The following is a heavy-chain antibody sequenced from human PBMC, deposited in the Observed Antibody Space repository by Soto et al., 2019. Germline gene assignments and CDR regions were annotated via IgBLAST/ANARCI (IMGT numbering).Heavy chain of an antibody. CDR2: IYYSGST. CDR1: GGSISSGGYY. CDR3: ARVKYYYDSSGYSAFDY. D-gene: IGHD3-22*01. Sequence: SETLSLTCTVSGGSISSGGYYWSWIRQHPGKGLEWIGYIYYSGSTYYNPSLKSRVTISVDTSKNQFSLKLSSVTAADTAVYYCARVKYYYDSSGYSAFDYWGQGTLVTVSS. J-gene: IGHJ4*02. V-gene: IGHV4-31*03.